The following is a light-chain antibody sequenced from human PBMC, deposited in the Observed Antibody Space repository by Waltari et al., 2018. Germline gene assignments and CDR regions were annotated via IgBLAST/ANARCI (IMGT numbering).Light chain of an antibody. CDR1: SSDIGTYNY. Sequence: QSALTQPASVSGSPGQSITISCTGTSSDIGTYNYVSWYQQLPGKAPKMMIYEVTKRPSVVSFRFFGSKSGNTASLTISVLRAEDEADYYCSSHANTYNFAHVVFVGVTKLTVL. J-gene: IGLJ2*01. CDR2: EVT. V-gene: IGLV2-23*02. CDR3: SSHANTYNFAHVV.